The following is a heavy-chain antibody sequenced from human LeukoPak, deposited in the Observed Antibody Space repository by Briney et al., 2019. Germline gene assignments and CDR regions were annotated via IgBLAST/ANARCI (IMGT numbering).Heavy chain of an antibody. CDR3: AKDSGFGELLGWFDP. CDR1: GFTFSSYG. V-gene: IGHV3-30*18. J-gene: IGHJ5*02. CDR2: ISYDGSNK. D-gene: IGHD3-10*01. Sequence: QPGGSLRLSCAASGFTFSSYGMHWVRQAPGKGLEWVAVISYDGSNKYYADSVKGRFTISRDNSKNTLYLQMNSLRAEDTAVYYCAKDSGFGELLGWFDPWGQGTLVTVSS.